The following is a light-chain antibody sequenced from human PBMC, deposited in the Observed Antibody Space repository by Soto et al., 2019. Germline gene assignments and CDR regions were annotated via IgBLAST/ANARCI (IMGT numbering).Light chain of an antibody. CDR3: CSYAGSSTLYV. V-gene: IGLV2-23*02. CDR2: EVN. CDR1: SSDIGTYNL. Sequence: QSALTQPASVSGSPGQSITISCTGTSSDIGTYNLVSWYQQHPGKAPKLMIYEVNKRPSGVSDRFSGSKSGNTASLTISGLQAEDEADYYYCSYAGSSTLYVFGTGTKVTVL. J-gene: IGLJ1*01.